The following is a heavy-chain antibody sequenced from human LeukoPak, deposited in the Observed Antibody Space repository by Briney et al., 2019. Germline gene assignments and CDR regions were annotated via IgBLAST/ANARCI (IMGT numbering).Heavy chain of an antibody. V-gene: IGHV1-69*04. CDR2: IIPIFGIA. J-gene: IGHJ3*02. Sequence: SVKLSCKASGGTFSSYAISWVRQAPGQGLEWMGRIIPIFGIANYAQKFQGRVTITADKSTSTAYMELSSLRSEDTAVYYCARASGYCSSTSYHDAFDIWGQGAMVTVSS. D-gene: IGHD2-2*03. CDR1: GGTFSSYA. CDR3: ARASGYCSSTSYHDAFDI.